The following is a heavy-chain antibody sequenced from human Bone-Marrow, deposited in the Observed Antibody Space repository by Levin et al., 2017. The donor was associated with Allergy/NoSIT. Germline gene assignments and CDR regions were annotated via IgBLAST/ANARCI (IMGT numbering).Heavy chain of an antibody. D-gene: IGHD7-27*01. CDR3: ARGQELWNPYDF. CDR1: GFTLSSYS. Sequence: QPGGSLRLSCASSGFTLSSYSMSWVRQTPGKGLEWLSYISSSSQTIYYADSVRGRFTISRDNTNNSTYLHMDSLRAEDTAVYYCARGQELWNPYDFWGQGTLVTVSS. V-gene: IGHV3-48*04. J-gene: IGHJ4*02. CDR2: ISSSSQTI.